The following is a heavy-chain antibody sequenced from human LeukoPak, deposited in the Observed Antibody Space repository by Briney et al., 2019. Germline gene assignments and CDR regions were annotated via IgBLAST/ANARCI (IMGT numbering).Heavy chain of an antibody. J-gene: IGHJ5*02. Sequence: ASVKVSCKASGYTFTSYDINWVRQATGQGLEWMGWMNPNSGNTGYAQKFQGRVTITRNTSISTAYMELSSLRSEDTAVYYCAIGRYSSGWYTGNWFDPWGQGTLVTVSS. D-gene: IGHD6-19*01. CDR1: GYTFTSYD. CDR3: AIGRYSSGWYTGNWFDP. V-gene: IGHV1-8*03. CDR2: MNPNSGNT.